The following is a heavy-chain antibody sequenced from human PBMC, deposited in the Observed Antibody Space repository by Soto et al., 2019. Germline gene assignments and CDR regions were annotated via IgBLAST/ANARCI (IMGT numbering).Heavy chain of an antibody. V-gene: IGHV4-34*01. J-gene: IGHJ4*02. CDR2: LNHSGST. Sequence: SETLSLTCTVSGGSVSGHYWNWIRQPPGKGLEWIGELNHSGSTNYNPSLKSRVTISIDTSKSQFSLKLSSLIATDTAVYYCARAAPRDSSGLYFDYWGQGRLVTVS. CDR3: ARAAPRDSSGLYFDY. D-gene: IGHD6-19*01. CDR1: GGSVSGHY.